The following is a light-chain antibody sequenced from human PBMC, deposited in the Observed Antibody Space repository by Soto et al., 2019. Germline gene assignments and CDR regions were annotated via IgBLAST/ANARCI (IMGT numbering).Light chain of an antibody. CDR2: SSD. Sequence: QSVLTQPPSASGTPGQRVTISCSGSSSNIGRNTVKWYRQLPGTAPKLLIGSSDQRPSGVPDRFSGSQSGTFASLAISGLQSEDDSDYICVAWDDSLNAWAFGGGTKLTVL. V-gene: IGLV1-44*01. J-gene: IGLJ3*02. CDR3: VAWDDSLNAWA. CDR1: SSNIGRNT.